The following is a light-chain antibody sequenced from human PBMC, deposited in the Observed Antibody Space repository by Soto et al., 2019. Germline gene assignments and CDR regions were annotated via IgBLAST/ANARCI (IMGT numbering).Light chain of an antibody. Sequence: EIVLTQSPATLSLSPGERATLSCRASQSVGSYLAWYQQKPGQAPRPLIYDASNRATGIPARFSGSGSGTNFTLTIISLELEDFAVYYCQQRSNWPTITFGQGTRLEIK. CDR1: QSVGSY. J-gene: IGKJ5*01. CDR3: QQRSNWPTIT. V-gene: IGKV3-11*01. CDR2: DAS.